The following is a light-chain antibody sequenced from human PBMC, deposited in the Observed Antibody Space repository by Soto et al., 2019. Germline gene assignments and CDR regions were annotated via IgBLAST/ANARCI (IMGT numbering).Light chain of an antibody. CDR1: GSVSSH. V-gene: IGKV3-15*01. CDR3: QHYGTWPMT. Sequence: ILVPPCPAIQSVDAGQRATLSSSASGSVSSHLAWYQQRPGQAPRLLIYDLSIRATGIPARFSGSGSGTKFTLTISSLESEDFAVYYCQHYGTWPMTVGQGTRLEIK. J-gene: IGKJ5*01. CDR2: DLS.